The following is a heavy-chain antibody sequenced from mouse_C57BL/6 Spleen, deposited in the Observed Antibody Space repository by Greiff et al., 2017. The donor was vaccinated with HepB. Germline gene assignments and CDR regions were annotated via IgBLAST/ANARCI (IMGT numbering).Heavy chain of an antibody. Sequence: LQQPGAELVKPGASVKLSCKASGYTFTSYWMHWVKQRPGQGLEWIGMIHPNSGSTNYNEKFKSKATLTVDKSSSTAYMQLSSLTSEDSAVYYCARDSYYGSSYDYAMDYWGQGTSVTVSS. CDR2: IHPNSGST. D-gene: IGHD1-1*01. V-gene: IGHV1-64*01. J-gene: IGHJ4*01. CDR1: GYTFTSYW. CDR3: ARDSYYGSSYDYAMDY.